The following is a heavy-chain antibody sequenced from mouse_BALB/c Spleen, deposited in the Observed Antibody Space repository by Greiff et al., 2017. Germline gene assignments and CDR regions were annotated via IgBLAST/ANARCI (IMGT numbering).Heavy chain of an antibody. J-gene: IGHJ3*01. CDR3: ARSEDCYYEIAY. Sequence: VQLKESGGGLVQPGGSRKLSCAASGFTFSSFGMHWVRQAPEKGLEWVAYISSGSSTIYYADTVKGRFTISRDNPKNTLFLQMTSLRSEDTAMYYCARSEDCYYEIAYWGQGTLVTVSA. CDR1: GFTFSSFG. D-gene: IGHD2-3*01. V-gene: IGHV5-17*02. CDR2: ISSGSSTI.